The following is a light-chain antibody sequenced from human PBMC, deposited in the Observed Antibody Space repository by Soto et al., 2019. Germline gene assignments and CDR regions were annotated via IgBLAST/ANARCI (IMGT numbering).Light chain of an antibody. CDR2: GAS. CDR3: QQSGTSPPYT. CDR1: QSLSSTY. Sequence: EIVLTQSPGTLSLSPGERATLSCRASQSLSSTYLAWYQQKVGQSPRLLIYGASSRATGIPDRFSGSGSGTAFTLTISRLEPEDFAVYYCQQSGTSPPYTFGPGTKLDIK. J-gene: IGKJ2*01. V-gene: IGKV3-20*01.